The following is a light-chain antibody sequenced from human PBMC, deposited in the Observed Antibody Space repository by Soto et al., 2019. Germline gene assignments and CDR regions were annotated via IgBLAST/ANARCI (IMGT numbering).Light chain of an antibody. CDR1: QSVLYSSNNKNY. Sequence: DIVMTQSPDSLAVSLGERATINCKSSQSVLYSSNNKNYLTWYQQKPGQPPKLLIYWASTRESVVPDRFSGSGSGTDFTLTNSSLQAEDVAVDYCQQYYTTPQTFGQGTKVEIK. CDR3: QQYYTTPQT. CDR2: WAS. V-gene: IGKV4-1*01. J-gene: IGKJ1*01.